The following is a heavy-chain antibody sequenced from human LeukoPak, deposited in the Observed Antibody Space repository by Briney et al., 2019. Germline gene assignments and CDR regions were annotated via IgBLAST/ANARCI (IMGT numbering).Heavy chain of an antibody. CDR3: AKDRSRENYYGSGSSPPDY. CDR1: GFTFRSYG. J-gene: IGHJ4*02. Sequence: GGSLRLSCAASGFTFRSYGMHWVRQAPGKGLEWVALISYDGSDKYYADSVKGRFTISRDNSKNTLYPQMNSLRAEDTAVYYCAKDRSRENYYGSGSSPPDYWGQGTLVTVSS. D-gene: IGHD3-10*01. CDR2: ISYDGSDK. V-gene: IGHV3-30*18.